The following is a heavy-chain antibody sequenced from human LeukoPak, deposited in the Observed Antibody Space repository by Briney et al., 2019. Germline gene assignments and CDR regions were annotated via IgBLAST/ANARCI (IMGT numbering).Heavy chain of an antibody. CDR2: INHSGGT. Sequence: SETLSLTCAVYGGSFSGYYWSWIRQPPGKGLEWIGEINHSGGTNYNPSLKSRVTISVDTSKNQFSLKLSSVTAADTAVYYCARGTCSSTSCYAGPFYYYYYGMDVWGQGTTVTVSS. CDR3: ARGTCSSTSCYAGPFYYYYYGMDV. J-gene: IGHJ6*02. CDR1: GGSFSGYY. V-gene: IGHV4-34*01. D-gene: IGHD2-2*01.